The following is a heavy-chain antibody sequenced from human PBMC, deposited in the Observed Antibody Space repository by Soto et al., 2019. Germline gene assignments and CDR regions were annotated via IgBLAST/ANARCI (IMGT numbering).Heavy chain of an antibody. Sequence: QAQLVQSGAEVKKPGASVKVSCKASGYTITNYAIHWVRQAXXXXXEWMGWINAGNGNTKYSQNFQGRVTITRDTSARTAYLELSSLRSEDTAVYFCARSDMTVAAAFNIWGQGTKVTVSS. CDR2: INAGNGNT. D-gene: IGHD6-19*01. V-gene: IGHV1-3*01. CDR1: GYTITNYA. J-gene: IGHJ3*02. CDR3: ARSDMTVAAAFNI.